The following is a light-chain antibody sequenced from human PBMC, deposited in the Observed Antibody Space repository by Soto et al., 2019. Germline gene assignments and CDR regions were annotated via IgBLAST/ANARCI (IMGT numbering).Light chain of an antibody. CDR1: HSVSSSY. J-gene: IGKJ2*01. V-gene: IGKV3-20*01. Sequence: EIGLTQSPGTLSLSPGERATLSCRASHSVSSSYLAWYQQKPGQAPSLLIYGASSRATGIPDRFSGSGSGTDFTLTISRLEPEDFAVYYCQQYGSSLYTFGQGTKLESK. CDR2: GAS. CDR3: QQYGSSLYT.